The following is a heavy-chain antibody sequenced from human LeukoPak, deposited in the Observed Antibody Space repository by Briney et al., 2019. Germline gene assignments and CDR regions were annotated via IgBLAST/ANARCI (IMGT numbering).Heavy chain of an antibody. V-gene: IGHV3-73*01. CDR2: IRSKTDNYAT. Sequence: GGSLRLSCAASGFIFSGSAIYWVRQASGRGLEWVGRIRSKTDNYATGYAASVKGRFTISRGDSKNTAYLQMNSLNAEDAALYYCAKVYNADYFDYWGQGTLVIVSS. CDR1: GFIFSGSA. CDR3: AKVYNADYFDY. J-gene: IGHJ4*02. D-gene: IGHD3-10*01.